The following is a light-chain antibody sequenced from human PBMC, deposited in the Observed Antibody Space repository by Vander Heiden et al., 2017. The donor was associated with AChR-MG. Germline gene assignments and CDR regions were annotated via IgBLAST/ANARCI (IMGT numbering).Light chain of an antibody. J-gene: IGLJ2*01. CDR3: QSYDSNGVL. Sequence: QSVLTQPPSVSGAPGQRVTISCTGSNSNIGAGYDVHWYQQVPGTAPKLLIYDNNRRPSGVPGRFSGSKSGTSASLAITGLRPEDEADYYCQSYDSNGVLFGGGTKLTVL. CDR2: DNN. CDR1: NSNIGAGYD. V-gene: IGLV1-40*01.